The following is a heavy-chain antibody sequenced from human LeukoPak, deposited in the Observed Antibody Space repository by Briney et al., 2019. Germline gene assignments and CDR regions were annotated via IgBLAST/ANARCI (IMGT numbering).Heavy chain of an antibody. CDR2: INGEGSRI. CDR3: ARDPGYCYYGMDV. J-gene: IGHJ6*02. CDR1: GFNLRTYW. V-gene: IGHV3-74*01. Sequence: PGGSLRLSCAVTGFNLRTYWIHWVRHSPGRGLEWVARINGEGSRISYADSVRGRFTISRDNAKNTAYLQMNSLRAEDTALYYCARDPGYCYYGMDVWGQGTTVVVSS.